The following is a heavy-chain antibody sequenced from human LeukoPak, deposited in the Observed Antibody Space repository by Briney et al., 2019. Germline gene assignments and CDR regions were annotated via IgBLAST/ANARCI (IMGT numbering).Heavy chain of an antibody. CDR2: IIPIFGTA. V-gene: IGHV1-69*05. J-gene: IGHJ4*02. D-gene: IGHD5-18*01. CDR3: ARGLRGGYSYGGGSYYFDY. CDR1: GGTFSSYA. Sequence: SVKVSCKASGGTFSSYAISWVRQAPGQGLEWMGGIIPIFGTANYAQKFQGRVTITRDTSASTAYMELSSLRSEDTAVYYCARGLRGGYSYGGGSYYFDYWGQGTLVTVSS.